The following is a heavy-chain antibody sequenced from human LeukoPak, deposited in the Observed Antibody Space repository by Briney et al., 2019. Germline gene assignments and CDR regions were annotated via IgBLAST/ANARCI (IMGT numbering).Heavy chain of an antibody. J-gene: IGHJ1*01. D-gene: IGHD3-22*01. CDR3: ARAPSEIGGYYPEYFRH. V-gene: IGHV3-74*01. Sequence: PGGSLRLSCAASGFTFSSYWMHWVRQAPGKGVGWVSRIKSDGSTRYTDSVKGRFTISRDNAKNTVSLQMNSLRAEDTGVYYCARAPSEIGGYYPEYFRHWGQGTLVTVSP. CDR2: IKSDGST. CDR1: GFTFSSYW.